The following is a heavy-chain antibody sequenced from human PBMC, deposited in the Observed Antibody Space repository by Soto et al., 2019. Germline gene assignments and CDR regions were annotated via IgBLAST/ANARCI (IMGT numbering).Heavy chain of an antibody. Sequence: QVQLMQSGAEVKKPGASVTVSCKASGYRFSDYYLHWVRQAPGQGPEWMGWMNPNSGDTKYAQKFKGRVTMTRDTSVRTAFMELNWLKSDDTAVYYCARESGGATATLDYYYFYMDVWGIGTTVTVSS. CDR1: GYRFSDYY. D-gene: IGHD5-12*01. CDR2: MNPNSGDT. CDR3: ARESGGATATLDYYYFYMDV. J-gene: IGHJ6*03. V-gene: IGHV1-2*02.